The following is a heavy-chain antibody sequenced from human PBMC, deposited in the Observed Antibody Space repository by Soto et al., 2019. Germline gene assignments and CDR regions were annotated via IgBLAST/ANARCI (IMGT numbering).Heavy chain of an antibody. CDR3: AKAISTSRTLLDY. D-gene: IGHD3-9*01. CDR2: ASANGGST. Sequence: GSLRLSCAASGFTFSSHAMSWVRQAPGKGLEWVSGASANGGSTYYTDPVKGRFTISRDNAENTLYLQMNSLRAEDTAVYYCAKAISTSRTLLDYWGQGTLVTVSS. J-gene: IGHJ4*02. V-gene: IGHV3-23*01. CDR1: GFTFSSHA.